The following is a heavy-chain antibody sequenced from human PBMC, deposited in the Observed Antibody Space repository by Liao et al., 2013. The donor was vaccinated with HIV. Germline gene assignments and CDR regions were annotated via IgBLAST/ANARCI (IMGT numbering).Heavy chain of an antibody. D-gene: IGHD3-16*01. CDR2: IYPGGSA. CDR1: GHSINSGSYY. CDR3: AGWGKVMFLXI. V-gene: IGHV4-61*02. Sequence: QVQLQESGPGLVKPSQTLSLTCTVSGHSINSGSYYWSWIRRPAGKGLEWIGRIYPGGSANYSPSLKSRVTISVDASKNQFSLKLTSISAADTAVYYCAGWGKVMFLXIWGQGTMVTVSS. J-gene: IGHJ3*02.